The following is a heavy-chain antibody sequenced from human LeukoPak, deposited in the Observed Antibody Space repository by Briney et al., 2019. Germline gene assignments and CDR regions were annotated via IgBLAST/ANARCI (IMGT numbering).Heavy chain of an antibody. D-gene: IGHD6-6*01. J-gene: IGHJ4*02. CDR3: ARGLEFDY. Sequence: SETLSLTCTVSGGSISSYYWSWIRQPPGKGLEWIGYIYYSGCTNYNPSLKSRVTISVDTSKNQFSLKLSSVTAADTAVYYCARGLEFDYWGQGTLVTVSS. CDR1: GGSISSYY. V-gene: IGHV4-59*08. CDR2: IYYSGCT.